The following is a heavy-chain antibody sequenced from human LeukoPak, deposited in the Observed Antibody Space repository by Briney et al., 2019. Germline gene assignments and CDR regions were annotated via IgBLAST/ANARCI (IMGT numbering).Heavy chain of an antibody. Sequence: ASVKVPCKASGYTFTGYYMHWVRQAPGQGLEWMGIINPSGGSTSYAQKFQGRVTMTRDMSTSTVYMELSSLRSEDTAVYYCASHRFRSGDAFDIWGQGTMVTVSS. J-gene: IGHJ3*02. V-gene: IGHV1-46*01. CDR2: INPSGGST. CDR3: ASHRFRSGDAFDI. D-gene: IGHD6-25*01. CDR1: GYTFTGYY.